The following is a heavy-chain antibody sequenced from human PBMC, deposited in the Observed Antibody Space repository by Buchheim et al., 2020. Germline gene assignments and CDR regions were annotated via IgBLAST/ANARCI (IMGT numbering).Heavy chain of an antibody. CDR2: ISSSSSYT. V-gene: IGHV3-11*06. J-gene: IGHJ6*02. CDR3: ARDREGCNGGSCYWRIYYYYYGMDV. D-gene: IGHD2-15*01. CDR1: GFTFSDYY. Sequence: QVQLVESGGGLVKPGGSLRLSCAASGFTFSDYYMSWIRQAPGKGLEWVSYISSSSSYTNYADSVKGRFTISRDNAKNSLYLQTNSLRAENTAVYYCARDREGCNGGSCYWRIYYYYYGMDVWGQGTT.